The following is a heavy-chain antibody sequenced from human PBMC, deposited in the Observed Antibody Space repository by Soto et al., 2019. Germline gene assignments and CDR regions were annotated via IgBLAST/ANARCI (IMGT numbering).Heavy chain of an antibody. CDR1: GFTFSSYA. D-gene: IGHD2-2*01. J-gene: IGHJ4*02. V-gene: IGHV3-23*01. CDR2: ISGSGGST. Sequence: EVQLLESGGGLVQPGGSLRLSCAASGFTFSSYAMSWVHQAPGKGLEWVSAISGSGGSTYYADSVKGRFTISRDNSKNTLYLQMNSLRAEDTAVYYCASRGIVVVPAASKIAAAGDYWGQGTLVTVSS. CDR3: ASRGIVVVPAASKIAAAGDY.